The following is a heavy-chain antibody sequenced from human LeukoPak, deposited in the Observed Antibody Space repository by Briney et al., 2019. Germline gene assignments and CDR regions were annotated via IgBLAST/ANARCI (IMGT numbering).Heavy chain of an antibody. CDR1: GFTFSNYW. CDR3: TTRPRLNSGYLPVDYYYGMDV. D-gene: IGHD5-12*01. CDR2: IKSKTDGGTT. V-gene: IGHV3-15*01. J-gene: IGHJ6*02. Sequence: GGSLRLSCAASGFTFSNYWMHWVRQAPGKGLEWVGRIKSKTDGGTTDYAAPVKGRFTISRDDSKNTLYLQMNSLKTEDTAVYYCTTRPRLNSGYLPVDYYYGMDVWGQGTTVTVSS.